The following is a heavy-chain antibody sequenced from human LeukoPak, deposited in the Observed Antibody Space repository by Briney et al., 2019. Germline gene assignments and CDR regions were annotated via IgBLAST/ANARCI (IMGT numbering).Heavy chain of an antibody. CDR2: INPDSGAT. D-gene: IGHD4-17*01. Sequence: ASVKVSCKASGYRFSASSMHWVRQAPGQGLEWMGWINPDSGATNYAQKFQGRVIMTSDTSISTAYLELSRLRSDDTAVYYCARGAYGDKWGQGTMVTVSS. J-gene: IGHJ4*02. V-gene: IGHV1-2*02. CDR3: ARGAYGDK. CDR1: GYRFSASS.